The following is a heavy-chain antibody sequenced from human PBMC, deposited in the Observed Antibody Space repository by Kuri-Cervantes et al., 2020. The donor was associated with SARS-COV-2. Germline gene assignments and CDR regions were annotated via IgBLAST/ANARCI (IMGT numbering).Heavy chain of an antibody. CDR2: ISSNGETT. CDR1: GFTFNAYS. Sequence: GGSLRLSCSVSGFTFNAYSMHWVRQAPGKGLEYVSAISSNGETTYYADTVKGRFIISRDNSKHTPFLQMSGLRAEDTAVYFCVTRGGSEDFDVWGQGTMVTVSS. V-gene: IGHV3-64D*06. D-gene: IGHD1-1*01. CDR3: VTRGGSEDFDV. J-gene: IGHJ3*01.